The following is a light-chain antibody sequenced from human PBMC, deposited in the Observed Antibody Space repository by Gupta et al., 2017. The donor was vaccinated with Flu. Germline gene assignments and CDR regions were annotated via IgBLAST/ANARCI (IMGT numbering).Light chain of an antibody. CDR2: GAS. J-gene: IGKJ2*01. CDR3: QQEGISVST. CDR1: QSVKNNL. Sequence: EIVLTQSPGTLSLSPGERATLSCRASQSVKNNLLTWYQQEPGQAPRLLIYGASSRAIGIPDRFSGSGSGTEFTLTIRRLEPEDFAVYYCQQEGISVSTFGQGTKVEIK. V-gene: IGKV3-20*01.